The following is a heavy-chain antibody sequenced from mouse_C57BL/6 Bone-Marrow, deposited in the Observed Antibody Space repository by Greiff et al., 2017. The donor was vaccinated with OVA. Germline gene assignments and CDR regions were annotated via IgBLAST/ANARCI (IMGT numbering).Heavy chain of an antibody. CDR2: INSDGGST. CDR3: ASDYYGSSYGDY. J-gene: IGHJ2*01. D-gene: IGHD1-1*01. V-gene: IGHV5-2*01. Sequence: EVKVVESGGGLVQPGESLKLSCESNEYEFPSHDMSWVRKTPEKRLELVAAINSDGGSTYYPDTMERRFIISRDNTKKTLYLQMSSLRSEATALYYCASDYYGSSYGDYWGQGTTLTVSS. CDR1: EYEFPSHD.